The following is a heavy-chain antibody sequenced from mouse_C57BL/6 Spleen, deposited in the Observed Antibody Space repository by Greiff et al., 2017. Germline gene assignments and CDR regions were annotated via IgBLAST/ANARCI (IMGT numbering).Heavy chain of an antibody. CDR1: GYTFTSYW. J-gene: IGHJ3*01. V-gene: IGHV1-72*01. CDR2: IDPNSGGT. CDR3: ARGYSNAAWFAY. D-gene: IGHD2-5*01. Sequence: QVQLQQPGAELVKPGASVKLSCKASGYTFTSYWMHWVKQRPGRGLEWIGGIDPNSGGTTYNEKFKSKATLTVDKASSTAYMQLSSLTSEDSAVYYCARGYSNAAWFAYWGQGTLVTVSA.